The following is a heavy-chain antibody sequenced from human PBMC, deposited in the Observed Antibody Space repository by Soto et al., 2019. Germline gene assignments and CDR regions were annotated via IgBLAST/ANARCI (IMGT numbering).Heavy chain of an antibody. V-gene: IGHV4-59*08. CDR2: IYYSGST. D-gene: IGHD3-9*01. J-gene: IGHJ6*03. Sequence: SETLSLTCTVSGGSISSYYWSWIRQPPGKGLEWIGYIYYSGSTNYNPSLKSRVTVSVDTSKNQFSLKLSSVTAADTAVYYCARVYYDILTGHDAPYYYYYYMDVWGKGTTVTVSS. CDR1: GGSISSYY. CDR3: ARVYYDILTGHDAPYYYYYYMDV.